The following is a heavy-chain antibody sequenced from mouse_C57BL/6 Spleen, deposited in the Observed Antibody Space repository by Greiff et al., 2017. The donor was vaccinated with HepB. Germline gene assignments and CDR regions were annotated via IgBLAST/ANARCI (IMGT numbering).Heavy chain of an antibody. CDR3: ARSELGRGYFDY. V-gene: IGHV1-64*01. D-gene: IGHD4-1*01. J-gene: IGHJ2*01. CDR2: IHPNSGST. CDR1: GYTFTSYW. Sequence: QVQLQQPGAELVKPGASVKLSCKASGYTFTSYWMHWVKQRPGQGLEWIGMIHPNSGSTNYNEKFKSKATLTVDKSSSTAYMQLSSLTSEDSAVYYCARSELGRGYFDYWGEGTTLTVSS.